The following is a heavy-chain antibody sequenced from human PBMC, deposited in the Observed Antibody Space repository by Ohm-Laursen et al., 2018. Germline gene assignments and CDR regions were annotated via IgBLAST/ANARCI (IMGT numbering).Heavy chain of an antibody. CDR1: GFTFSSYA. CDR3: AREYSSSSGRAFDI. J-gene: IGHJ3*02. CDR2: ISGSGGST. V-gene: IGHV3-23*01. Sequence: SLRLSCAAPGFTFSSYAMSWVRQAPGKGLEWVSAISGSGGSTYYADSVKGRFTISRDNSKNSLYLQMKSLRAEDTAVYYCAREYSSSSGRAFDIWGQGTMVTVSS. D-gene: IGHD6-6*01.